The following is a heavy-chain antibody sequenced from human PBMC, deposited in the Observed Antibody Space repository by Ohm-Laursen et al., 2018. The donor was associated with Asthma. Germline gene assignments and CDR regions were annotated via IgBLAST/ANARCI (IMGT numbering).Heavy chain of an antibody. D-gene: IGHD3-10*01. CDR3: ARDMHGAWFGELSPYYYGMDV. Sequence: SSLRLSCAASGFTFSSYGMHWVRQAPGKGLEWVAVIWYDGSNKYYADSVKGRFTISRDNSKNTLYLQMNSLRAEDTAVYYCARDMHGAWFGELSPYYYGMDVWGQGTTVTVSS. J-gene: IGHJ6*02. V-gene: IGHV3-33*01. CDR1: GFTFSSYG. CDR2: IWYDGSNK.